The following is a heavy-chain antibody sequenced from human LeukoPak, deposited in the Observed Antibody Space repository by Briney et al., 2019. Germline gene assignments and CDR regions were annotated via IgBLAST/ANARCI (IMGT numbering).Heavy chain of an antibody. D-gene: IGHD2-2*01. V-gene: IGHV3-30*02. CDR1: GFTFSSYG. J-gene: IGHJ4*02. CDR3: AKLAVPAANEPDY. Sequence: PGGSLRLSCATSGFTFSSYGMHWVRQAPGKGLEWVAFIRYDGSNKYYADSMKGRFTISRDNSKNTLYLQMNSLRAEDAAVYYCAKLAVPAANEPDYWGQGTLVTVSS. CDR2: IRYDGSNK.